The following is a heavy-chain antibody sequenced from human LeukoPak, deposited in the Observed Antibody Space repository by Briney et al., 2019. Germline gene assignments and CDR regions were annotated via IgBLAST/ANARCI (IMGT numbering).Heavy chain of an antibody. V-gene: IGHV4-4*07. Sequence: PSETLSLTCTVSGASINNYFWSWVRQPAGEGLEWLGRIYTSGSTNYNPSLRSRVTISVDMSKNQFSLKLSSVTAADTAVYYCARDDPARMTATLDYWGQGILVTVSS. CDR3: ARDDPARMTATLDY. J-gene: IGHJ4*02. CDR1: GASINNYF. CDR2: IYTSGST. D-gene: IGHD2-21*02.